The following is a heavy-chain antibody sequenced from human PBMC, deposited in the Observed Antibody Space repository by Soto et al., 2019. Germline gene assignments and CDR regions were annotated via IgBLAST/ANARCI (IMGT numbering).Heavy chain of an antibody. CDR1: GGSISDDY. Sequence: SETLSLTCTVSGGSISDDYWSWIRQPPGKGLEWIGYMYKGGSINYNPSLKSRVTISVDTSKNQFSLKLNSVTAADTAVYYCARSYYDRSGYAVDPWGQGTLVTVSS. J-gene: IGHJ5*02. CDR2: MYKGGSI. D-gene: IGHD3-22*01. CDR3: ARSYYDRSGYAVDP. V-gene: IGHV4-4*09.